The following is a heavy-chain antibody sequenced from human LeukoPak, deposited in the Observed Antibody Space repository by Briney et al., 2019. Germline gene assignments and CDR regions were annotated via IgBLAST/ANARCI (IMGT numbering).Heavy chain of an antibody. J-gene: IGHJ4*02. Sequence: PSETLSLTCAVSGGSISSGGYSWSWIRQPPGKGLEWIGYIYHSGSTYYNPSLKSRVTISVDRSKNQFSLKLSSVTAADTAVYYCARGRTVTHRDPSTEYYFDYWGQGTLVTVSS. D-gene: IGHD4-17*01. CDR3: ARGRTVTHRDPSTEYYFDY. CDR2: IYHSGST. CDR1: GGSISSGGYS. V-gene: IGHV4-30-2*01.